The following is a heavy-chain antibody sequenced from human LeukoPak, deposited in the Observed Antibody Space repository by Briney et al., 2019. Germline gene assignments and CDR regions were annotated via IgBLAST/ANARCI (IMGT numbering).Heavy chain of an antibody. Sequence: SSETLSLTCTVSGGSISSSSYYWGWVRQAPGKGLEWVSSISSSSSYIYYADSVKGRFTISRDNAKNSLYLQMNSLRAEDTAVYYCARVGSEDADYYYYMDVWGKGTTVTVSS. J-gene: IGHJ6*03. CDR3: ARVGSEDADYYYYMDV. D-gene: IGHD1-14*01. CDR1: GGSISSSSYY. CDR2: ISSSSSYI. V-gene: IGHV3-21*01.